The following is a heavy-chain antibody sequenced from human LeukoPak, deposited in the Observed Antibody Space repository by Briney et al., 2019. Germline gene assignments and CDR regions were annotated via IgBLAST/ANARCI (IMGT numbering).Heavy chain of an antibody. D-gene: IGHD2-2*03. V-gene: IGHV4-4*02. CDR2: IYHSGNT. CDR1: GGSISSNNW. Sequence: SETLSLTCAVSGGSISSNNWWWSWVRQPPGKGLEWIGEIYHSGNTNYNPSLKSRVTISVDTSKNQFSLKLSSVTAADTAVYYCARGAGVGPLDPFFDYWGQGTLVTVSS. CDR3: ARGAGVGPLDPFFDY. J-gene: IGHJ4*02.